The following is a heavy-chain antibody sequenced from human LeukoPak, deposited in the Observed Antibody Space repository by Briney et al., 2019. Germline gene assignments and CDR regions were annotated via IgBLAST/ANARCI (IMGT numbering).Heavy chain of an antibody. J-gene: IGHJ3*02. Sequence: GGSLRLSCAASGFTFSSYAMSWVRQAPGKGLEWVSAISGSGGSTYYADSVKGRFTISRDNAKNSLYLQMNSLRAEDTAVYYCAGYSSGWFGAFHIWGQGTMVTVSS. D-gene: IGHD6-19*01. CDR3: AGYSSGWFGAFHI. CDR2: ISGSGGST. V-gene: IGHV3-23*01. CDR1: GFTFSSYA.